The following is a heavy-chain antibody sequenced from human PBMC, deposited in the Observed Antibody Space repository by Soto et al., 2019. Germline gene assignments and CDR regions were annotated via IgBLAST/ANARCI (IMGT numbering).Heavy chain of an antibody. J-gene: IGHJ5*02. CDR3: ARGPHRMAAGHCFDH. Sequence: EVQLVESGGGLVQPGGSLRISCATSGFTFSSYEMNWVRQAPGKGLEWVSYISSSGPTYYTDSVKGRVTISRDNAKTSLNRQMNRLRAEDTAVYYCARGPHRMAAGHCFDHWGQGTLVTVSS. CDR2: ISSSGPT. D-gene: IGHD6-13*01. CDR1: GFTFSSYE. V-gene: IGHV3-48*03.